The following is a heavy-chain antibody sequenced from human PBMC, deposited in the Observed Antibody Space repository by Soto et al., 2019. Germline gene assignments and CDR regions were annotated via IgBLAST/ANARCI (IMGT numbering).Heavy chain of an antibody. CDR2: ISGSGGST. J-gene: IGHJ4*02. D-gene: IGHD6-13*01. Sequence: PGGSLRLSCAASGFTFSSYAMSWVRQAPGKGLEWVSAISGSGGSTYYADSVKGRFTISRDNSKNTLYLQINSLRAEDTAVYYCAKAVAAALMRVYFDYWGQGTLVTVSS. V-gene: IGHV3-23*01. CDR1: GFTFSSYA. CDR3: AKAVAAALMRVYFDY.